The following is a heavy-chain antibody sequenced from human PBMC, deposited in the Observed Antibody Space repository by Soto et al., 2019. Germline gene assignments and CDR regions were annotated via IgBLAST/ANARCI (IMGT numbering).Heavy chain of an antibody. CDR3: ARVGGGSSWALDY. J-gene: IGHJ4*02. CDR1: GGSISSGGYY. D-gene: IGHD6-13*01. V-gene: IGHV4-31*03. CDR2: IYYSGST. Sequence: SETLSLTCTVSGGSISSGGYYWSWIRQHPGKGLEWIGYIYYSGSTYYNPSLKSRVTISVDTSKNQFSLKLSSVTAADTAVYYCARVGGGSSWALDYWGQGTLVTVSS.